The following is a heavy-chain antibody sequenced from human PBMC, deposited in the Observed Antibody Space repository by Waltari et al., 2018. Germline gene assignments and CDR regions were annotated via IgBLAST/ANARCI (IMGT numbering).Heavy chain of an antibody. D-gene: IGHD6-19*01. V-gene: IGHV3-9*03. CDR3: AKGAGRHLGPTDY. J-gene: IGHJ4*02. Sequence: EVQLVESGGGLVQPGRSLRLSCAASGFTFDDYAMHWVRQAPGKGLGWVSGISWNSGSIGYADSVKGRFTISRDNAKNSLYLQMNSLRAEDMALYYCAKGAGRHLGPTDYWGQGTLVTVSS. CDR1: GFTFDDYA. CDR2: ISWNSGSI.